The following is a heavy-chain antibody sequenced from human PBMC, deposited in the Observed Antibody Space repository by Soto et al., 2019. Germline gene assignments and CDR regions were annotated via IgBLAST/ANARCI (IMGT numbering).Heavy chain of an antibody. CDR3: AREARYYYDGSGTDYGFDY. J-gene: IGHJ4*02. CDR1: GGSISSGGYY. CDR2: IYYSWST. D-gene: IGHD3-22*01. Sequence: KTSETLSLTCTVSGGSISSGGYYWSWIRQPPGKGLEWIGHIYYSWSTYYNPSLKSRVTISVDTFKNQFSLKLSSVTAADTAVYYCAREARYYYDGSGTDYGFDYWGQGTLVSVSS. V-gene: IGHV4-30-4*01.